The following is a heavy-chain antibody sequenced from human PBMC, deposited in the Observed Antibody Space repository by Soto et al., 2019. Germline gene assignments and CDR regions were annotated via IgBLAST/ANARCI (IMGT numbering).Heavy chain of an antibody. CDR1: GFTFRSYV. J-gene: IGHJ1*01. V-gene: IGHV3-30*19. CDR3: ARWGTTGGLDV. CDR2: TSYDGSDK. D-gene: IGHD3-16*01. Sequence: QVQLVESGGGVVQPGTSLRVSCVGSGFTFRSYVIHWVRQAPGKGLEWVALTSYDGSDKYYDDSVRGRFTISRDNSRNTVDLQMDSLRLEDTALYFCARWGTTGGLDVWGQGTLVSVS.